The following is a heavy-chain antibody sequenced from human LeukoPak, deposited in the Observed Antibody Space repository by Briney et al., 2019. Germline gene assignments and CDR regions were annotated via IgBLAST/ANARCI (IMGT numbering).Heavy chain of an antibody. J-gene: IGHJ4*02. CDR1: GFTFSSYG. D-gene: IGHD5-12*01. Sequence: GGSLRLSCAASGFTFSSYGMHWVRQAPGKGLEWLAVIWYDGSNIYYADPVKGRFAISRDNSKNTLYLQINSLRAEDTAVYYCAREGNSGYDWNYWGQGTLVTVSS. CDR2: IWYDGSNI. V-gene: IGHV3-33*01. CDR3: AREGNSGYDWNY.